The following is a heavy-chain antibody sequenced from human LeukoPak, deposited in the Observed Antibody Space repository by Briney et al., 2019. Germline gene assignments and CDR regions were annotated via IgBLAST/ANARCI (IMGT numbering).Heavy chain of an antibody. D-gene: IGHD2-15*01. J-gene: IGHJ5*02. CDR3: ARDREAYLLLHPAWFDP. CDR2: VNAFTGNT. V-gene: IGHV1-18*01. Sequence: GGSGKVPFKGSGSPFPRYNFQWGRPAPGPGLGWVGGVNAFTGNTTYAQKFQGRVTMTTDSTSSTAYMELRSLTSDDTAVYYCARDREAYLLLHPAWFDPWGQGTLVIVSS. CDR1: GSPFPRYN.